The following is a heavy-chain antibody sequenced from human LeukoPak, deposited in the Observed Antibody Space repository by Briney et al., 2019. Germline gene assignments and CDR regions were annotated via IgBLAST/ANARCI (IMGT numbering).Heavy chain of an antibody. Sequence: GGSLRLSCAASGFTFSSYGMHWVRQAPGKGLEWVAFIRYDGSNKYYADSVKGRFTISRDNSKNTLYLQMNSLRAEDTAVYYCAKDSYYDSSGYADHWGQGTLVTVSS. J-gene: IGHJ4*02. CDR3: AKDSYYDSSGYADH. CDR2: IRYDGSNK. D-gene: IGHD3-22*01. V-gene: IGHV3-30*02. CDR1: GFTFSSYG.